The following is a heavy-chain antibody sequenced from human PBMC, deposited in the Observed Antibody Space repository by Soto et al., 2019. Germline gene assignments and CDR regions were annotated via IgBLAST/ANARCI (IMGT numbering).Heavy chain of an antibody. D-gene: IGHD3-22*01. CDR3: ARGLYDSSGYYPNRFDP. CDR1: GGTFSSYA. J-gene: IGHJ5*02. V-gene: IGHV1-69*13. CDR2: IIPIFGTA. Sequence: ASVKVSCKASGGTFSSYAISWVRQAPGQGLEWMGGIIPIFGTANYAQKFQGRVTITADESTSTAYMELSSLRSEDTAVYYCARGLYDSSGYYPNRFDPWGQGTLVTVSS.